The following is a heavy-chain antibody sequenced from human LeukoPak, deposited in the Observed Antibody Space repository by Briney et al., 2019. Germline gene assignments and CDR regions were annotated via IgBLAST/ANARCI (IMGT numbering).Heavy chain of an antibody. Sequence: PGGSLKLSCAAFGFTFSGSAMHWVRQASGKGLEWVGRIRSKANSYATAYAASVKGRFTISRDDSKNTAYLQMNSLKTEDTAVYYCTRHPDYGEYNWFDPWGQGTLVTVSS. CDR1: GFTFSGSA. CDR2: IRSKANSYAT. V-gene: IGHV3-73*01. D-gene: IGHD3-10*01. J-gene: IGHJ5*02. CDR3: TRHPDYGEYNWFDP.